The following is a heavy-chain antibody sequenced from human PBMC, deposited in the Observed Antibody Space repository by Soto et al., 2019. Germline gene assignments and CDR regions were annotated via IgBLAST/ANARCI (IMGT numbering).Heavy chain of an antibody. V-gene: IGHV1-69*09. J-gene: IGHJ4*02. CDR3: AAPACAATWCSPSHNLDH. CDR2: INPLSGIP. D-gene: IGHD2-2*01. Sequence: QVQLVQSGAEVKKPESSVKVSCKTSGGTFVRHVISWVRQAPGQGPEWMGKINPLSGIPNYAQKFQDRVTLTADTDSSTAYRELSSLRSDDTAVYYCAAPACAATWCSPSHNLDHWGQGTLVTVSS. CDR1: GGTFVRHV.